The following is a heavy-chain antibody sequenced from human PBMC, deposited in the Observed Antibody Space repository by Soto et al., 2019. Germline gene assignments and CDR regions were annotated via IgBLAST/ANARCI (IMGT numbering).Heavy chain of an antibody. CDR2: IFYSGNT. J-gene: IGHJ1*01. D-gene: IGHD6-19*01. CDR3: ARHRYSGDSSGSFGY. Sequence: QLQLQESGPGLVKPSETLSLTCTVSDDSIGRSNYFWGWIRQPPGKGLEWIGNIFYSGNTHYNPSLKSRVTISLDTSNHHFSLRVSSVTAADTAVYYCARHRYSGDSSGSFGYWVPGALVIVSS. V-gene: IGHV4-39*01. CDR1: DDSIGRSNYF.